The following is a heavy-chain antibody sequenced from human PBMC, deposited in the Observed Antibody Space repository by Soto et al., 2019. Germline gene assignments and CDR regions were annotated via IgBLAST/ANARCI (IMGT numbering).Heavy chain of an antibody. CDR3: ARGPPYYDILTGYYNSPYYFDY. CDR2: INHSGST. V-gene: IGHV4-34*01. J-gene: IGHJ4*02. D-gene: IGHD3-9*01. Sequence: SETLSLTCAVYGGSFSGYYWSWIRQPPGKGLEWIGEINHSGSTNYNPSLKSRVTISVDTSKNQFSLKLSSVTAADTAVYYCARGPPYYDILTGYYNSPYYFDYWGQGTLVTVSS. CDR1: GGSFSGYY.